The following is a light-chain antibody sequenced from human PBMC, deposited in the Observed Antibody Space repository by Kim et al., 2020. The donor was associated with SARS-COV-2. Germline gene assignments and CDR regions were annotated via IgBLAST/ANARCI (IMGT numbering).Light chain of an antibody. V-gene: IGLV3-21*04. CDR1: NIGSKS. J-gene: IGLJ3*02. CDR2: ADT. CDR3: QVWDSSSDHWL. Sequence: SYELTQPPSVSVAPGKTARITCGGNNIGSKSVHWYQQKPGQAPVLVMYADTDRPSGIPERFSGSNSGNTATLTISRVEAGDEADYYCQVWDSSSDHWLFG.